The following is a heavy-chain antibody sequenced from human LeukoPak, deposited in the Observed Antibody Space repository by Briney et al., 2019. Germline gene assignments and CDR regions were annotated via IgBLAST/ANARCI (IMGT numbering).Heavy chain of an antibody. CDR1: GYTFTSYG. CDR2: ISAYNGNT. Sequence: ASVKVSCKASGYTFTSYGISWVRQAPGQGLEWMGWISAYNGNTNYAQKLRGRVTMTTDTSTSTAYMELRSLRSDDTAVYYCARDAFRGPNFDYWGQGTLVTVSS. CDR3: ARDAFRGPNFDY. D-gene: IGHD3-16*01. J-gene: IGHJ4*02. V-gene: IGHV1-18*01.